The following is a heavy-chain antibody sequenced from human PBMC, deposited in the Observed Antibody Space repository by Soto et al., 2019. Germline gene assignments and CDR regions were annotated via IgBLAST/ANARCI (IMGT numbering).Heavy chain of an antibody. J-gene: IGHJ6*02. CDR3: ARDPSYYGMDV. CDR2: ISYDGSNK. CDR1: GFTFSSYA. Sequence: SLRLSCVASGFTFSSYAMHWVRQAPGKGLEWVAVISYDGSNKYYADSVKGRFTISRDNSKNTLYLQMNSLRAEDTAVYYCARDPSYYGMDVWGQGTTVTVSS. V-gene: IGHV3-30-3*01.